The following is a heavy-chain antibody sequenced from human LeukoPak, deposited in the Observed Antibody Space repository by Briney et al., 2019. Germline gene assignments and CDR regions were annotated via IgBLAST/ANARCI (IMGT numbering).Heavy chain of an antibody. V-gene: IGHV3-23*01. CDR3: AKGGPGFNWFDP. CDR1: GFTFSSYG. J-gene: IGHJ5*02. Sequence: PGGSLRLSCAASGFTFSSYGMSWVCQAPGKGLEWVSAISGSGDSACYADSVKGRFTISRDNSKNTLYPQVNSLRAEDTAVYYCAKGGPGFNWFDPWGQGTLVTVSS. CDR2: ISGSGDSA.